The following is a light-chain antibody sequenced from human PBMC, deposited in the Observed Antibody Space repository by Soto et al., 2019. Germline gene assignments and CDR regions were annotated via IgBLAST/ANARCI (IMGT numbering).Light chain of an antibody. Sequence: QSALTQPASVSGSPGQSITISCSGTSSDIGGYKFVSWFQQHPGKAPKLIMFEASYRPSGVSNRFSGSKSGSTASLTISGLRAEDEADYYCSSRTSNTTVVFGGGTQLTVL. CDR3: SSRTSNTTVV. V-gene: IGLV2-14*01. J-gene: IGLJ2*01. CDR1: SSDIGGYKF. CDR2: EAS.